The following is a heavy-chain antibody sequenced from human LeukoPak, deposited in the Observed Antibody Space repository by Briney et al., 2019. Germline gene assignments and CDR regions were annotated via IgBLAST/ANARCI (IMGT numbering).Heavy chain of an antibody. J-gene: IGHJ4*02. V-gene: IGHV1-69*01. Sequence: SVKVSCKASVGTFSSYAISWVRQAPGQGLEWMGGIIPIFGTANYAQKFQGRVTITADESTSTAYMELSSLRSEDTAVYYCARPGGYSYGYDYWGQGTLVTVSS. D-gene: IGHD5-18*01. CDR3: ARPGGYSYGYDY. CDR1: VGTFSSYA. CDR2: IIPIFGTA.